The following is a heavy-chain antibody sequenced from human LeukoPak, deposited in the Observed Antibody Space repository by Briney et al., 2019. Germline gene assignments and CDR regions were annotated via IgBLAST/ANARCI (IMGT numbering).Heavy chain of an antibody. D-gene: IGHD3-22*01. CDR1: GFTFSSYS. J-gene: IGHJ4*02. CDR3: ARSRDYYDSSGYFVSRY. CDR2: ISSSSSYI. V-gene: IGHV3-21*01. Sequence: GGSLRLSCAASGFTFSSYSMNWVRQAPGKGLEWASSISSSSSYIYYADSVKGRFTISRDNAKNSLYLQMNSLRAEDTAVYYCARSRDYYDSSGYFVSRYWGQGTLVTVSS.